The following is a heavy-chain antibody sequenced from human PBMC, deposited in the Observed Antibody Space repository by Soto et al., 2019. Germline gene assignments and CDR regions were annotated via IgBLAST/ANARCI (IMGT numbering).Heavy chain of an antibody. Sequence: GGSLRLSCAASGFTVSSNYMSWVRQAPGKGLEWVSVIYSGGSTYYADSVKGRFTISRDNAKNSLYLHMNSLRAEDTAVYYCARVYCTNGVCYTDAFDIWGQGTMVTVSS. CDR2: IYSGGST. CDR3: ARVYCTNGVCYTDAFDI. J-gene: IGHJ3*02. D-gene: IGHD2-8*01. V-gene: IGHV3-53*01. CDR1: GFTVSSNY.